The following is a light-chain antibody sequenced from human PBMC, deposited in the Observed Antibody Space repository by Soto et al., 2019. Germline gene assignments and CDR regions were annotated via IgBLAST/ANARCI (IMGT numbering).Light chain of an antibody. CDR3: SAWDGSLNGGV. CDR2: ITN. CDR1: TSNIGSHP. V-gene: IGLV1-44*01. J-gene: IGLJ3*02. Sequence: QSVLTQPPSASGTPGQRVTISCSGSTSNIGSHPVNWYQQLPGTAPKLLIYITNQRPSGVPDRFPGSKSGTSASLAISGLQSEDEADYYCSAWDGSLNGGVFGGGTKLTVL.